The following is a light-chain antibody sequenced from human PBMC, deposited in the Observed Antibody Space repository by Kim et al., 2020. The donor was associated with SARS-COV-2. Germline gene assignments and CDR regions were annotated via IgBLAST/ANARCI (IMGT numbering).Light chain of an antibody. CDR2: GAS. Sequence: EIVLTRSPGALSLSPGERATLSCRASRSVSSRYLAWYQQKPGQAPRLLIYGASSRATGIPDRFSGSGSGTDYTLTISRLEPEDFAVYYCQQYDSSPLTFGGGTKVDIK. CDR1: RSVSSRY. V-gene: IGKV3-20*01. CDR3: QQYDSSPLT. J-gene: IGKJ4*01.